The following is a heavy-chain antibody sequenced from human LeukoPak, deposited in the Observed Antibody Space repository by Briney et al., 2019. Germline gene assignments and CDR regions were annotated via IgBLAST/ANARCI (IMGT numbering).Heavy chain of an antibody. CDR3: ATEQWLSSYYFDY. V-gene: IGHV1-24*01. D-gene: IGHD3-22*01. Sequence: ASVTVSCKVSGYTLTELSMHWVRHAPGTGLEWMGGFDPEGGETIYAQKFQGRVTMTEDTSTDTAYMELSSLRSEDTAVYYCATEQWLSSYYFDYWGEGTLVTDSS. CDR1: GYTLTELS. CDR2: FDPEGGET. J-gene: IGHJ4*02.